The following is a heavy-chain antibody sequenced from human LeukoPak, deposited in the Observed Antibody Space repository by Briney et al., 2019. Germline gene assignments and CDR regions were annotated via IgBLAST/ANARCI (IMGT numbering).Heavy chain of an antibody. J-gene: IGHJ6*03. Sequence: GGSLRLSCAASGFTFSTFAMIWVRQPPGKGLEWVSSIFPSGGEIHYADSVRGRFTISRDNSKSTLSLQMNSLRAEDTAVYYCAREASGSWALGPHYYMDVWGKGTTVTVSS. CDR2: IFPSGGEI. CDR3: AREASGSWALGPHYYMDV. CDR1: GFTFSTFA. V-gene: IGHV3-23*01. D-gene: IGHD1-26*01.